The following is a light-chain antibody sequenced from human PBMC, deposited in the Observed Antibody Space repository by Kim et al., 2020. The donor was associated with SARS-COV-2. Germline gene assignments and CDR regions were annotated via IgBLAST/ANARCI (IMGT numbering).Light chain of an antibody. CDR1: SSDVGGYNY. J-gene: IGLJ3*02. V-gene: IGLV2-8*01. CDR2: EVT. Sequence: QSALTQPPSASGSPGQSVTFSCTGTSSDVGGYNYVSWYQQHPGKAPKLMISEVTKRPSGVPDRFSGSKSGNTASLTVSGLQAEDEADYYCYSYAGSNNWVFGGGTQLTVL. CDR3: YSYAGSNNWV.